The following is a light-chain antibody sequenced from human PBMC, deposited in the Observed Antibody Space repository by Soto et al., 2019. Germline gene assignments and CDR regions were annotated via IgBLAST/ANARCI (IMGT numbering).Light chain of an antibody. V-gene: IGLV2-14*01. J-gene: IGLJ3*02. CDR1: SSDIGDYNY. CDR3: SSHTSTSTWV. CDR2: EVG. Sequence: QSVLTQPASVSGSPGQSITISCTGTSSDIGDYNYVSWYQQHPGKAPKLIIFEVGDRPSGVSNRFSGSKSGYTASLTISGLQAEDEAGYYCSSHTSTSTWVFGAGTKLTVL.